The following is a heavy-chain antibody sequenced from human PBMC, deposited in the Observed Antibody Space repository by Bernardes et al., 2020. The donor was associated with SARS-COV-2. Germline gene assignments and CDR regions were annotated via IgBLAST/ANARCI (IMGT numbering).Heavy chain of an antibody. V-gene: IGHV3-48*03. CDR3: ARDLTLAYCGGDCEAFDI. CDR2: ISSSGSTI. Sequence: GGSLRLSCAASGFTFSSYEMNWVRQAPGKGLEWVSYISSSGSTIYYADSVKGRFTISRDNAKNSLYLQMNSLRAEDTAVYYCARDLTLAYCGGDCEAFDIWGQGTMVTVSS. D-gene: IGHD2-21*02. J-gene: IGHJ3*02. CDR1: GFTFSSYE.